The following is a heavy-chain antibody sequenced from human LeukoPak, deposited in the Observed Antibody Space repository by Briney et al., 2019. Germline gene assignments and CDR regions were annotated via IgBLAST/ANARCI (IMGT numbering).Heavy chain of an antibody. CDR1: GFTFSSYT. D-gene: IGHD7-27*01. V-gene: IGHV3-23*01. CDR2: ITTSDGNT. J-gene: IGHJ4*02. CDR3: AKDGGLWVSAHWGDS. Sequence: GGSLRLSRAASGFTFSSYTMSWVRQAPGKGLEWVSTITTSDGNTYYADSVKGRFTVSRDNSKNTLFLQMNSLRAEDTAVYYCAKDGGLWVSAHWGDSWGRGTLVTVSS.